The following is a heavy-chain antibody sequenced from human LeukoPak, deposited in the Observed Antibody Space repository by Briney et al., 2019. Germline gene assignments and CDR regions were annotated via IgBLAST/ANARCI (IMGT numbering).Heavy chain of an antibody. D-gene: IGHD2-2*02. CDR3: AKKYCSGITCYTGSFGY. Sequence: ASVKVSCRASGYTFTSYAMNWVRQAPGQGLEWMGWINTNTGNPTYAQGFTGRFVFSLDTSVSTAYLQISSLKAEDTAVYYCAKKYCSGITCYTGSFGYWGQGTLVTVSS. J-gene: IGHJ4*02. CDR2: INTNTGNP. CDR1: GYTFTSYA. V-gene: IGHV7-4-1*02.